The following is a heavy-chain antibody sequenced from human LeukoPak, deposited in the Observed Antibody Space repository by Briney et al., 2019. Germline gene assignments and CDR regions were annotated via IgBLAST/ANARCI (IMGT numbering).Heavy chain of an antibody. CDR3: AKRRRDGYNSPIDY. CDR2: MSGSGDRT. J-gene: IGHJ4*02. D-gene: IGHD5-24*01. V-gene: IGHV3-23*01. CDR1: GFTFSDYG. Sequence: GGSLRLSCAASGFTFSDYGMSWVRQAPGKGLEWVSGMSGSGDRTDYADSVKGRFTMSRDNFMNTLYLQMNSLTAEDTALYYCAKRRRDGYNSPIDYWGQGALVTVSS.